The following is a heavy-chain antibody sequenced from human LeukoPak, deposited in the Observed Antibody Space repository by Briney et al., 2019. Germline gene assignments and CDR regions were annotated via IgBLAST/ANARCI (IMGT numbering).Heavy chain of an antibody. D-gene: IGHD1-26*01. CDR3: ARVDWGGSSPCYYYYMDV. CDR1: GGSISSSTDY. CDR2: IYFSGSS. V-gene: IGHV4-39*07. J-gene: IGHJ6*03. Sequence: SETLSLTCTVSGGSISSSTDYWGWIRQPPGKGLEWIANIYFSGSSYYNPSLKSRVTISVDTSKNQFSLKVTSVTAADTAVYYCARVDWGGSSPCYYYYMDVWGKGTTVTVSS.